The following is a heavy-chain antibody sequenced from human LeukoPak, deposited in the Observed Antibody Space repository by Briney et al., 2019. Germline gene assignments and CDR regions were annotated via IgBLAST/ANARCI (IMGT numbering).Heavy chain of an antibody. CDR3: ARVREGSSWATFDY. J-gene: IGHJ4*02. CDR1: GGSLTRYY. D-gene: IGHD6-13*01. CDR2: IYYSGST. V-gene: IGHV4-59*01. Sequence: PSETLSHTRTLSGGSLTRYYMSCIRPPPGKRGEWVVYIYYSGSTNYNPSLKSRVTISVDTSKNQFSLKLSSVTAADTAVYYCARVREGSSWATFDYWGQGTLVTVSS.